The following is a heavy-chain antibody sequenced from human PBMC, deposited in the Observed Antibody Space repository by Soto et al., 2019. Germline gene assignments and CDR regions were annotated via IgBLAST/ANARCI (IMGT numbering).Heavy chain of an antibody. CDR3: ARSPTTTPPWFDP. CDR1: GFTFSSYS. Sequence: GGSLRLSCAASGFTFSSYSMNWIRQAPGKGLEWVSSISSSSSYIYYADSVKGRFTISRDNAKNSLYLQMNSLRAEDTAVYYCARSPTTTPPWFDPWGQGTLVTVSS. V-gene: IGHV3-21*01. J-gene: IGHJ5*02. D-gene: IGHD4-17*01. CDR2: ISSSSSYI.